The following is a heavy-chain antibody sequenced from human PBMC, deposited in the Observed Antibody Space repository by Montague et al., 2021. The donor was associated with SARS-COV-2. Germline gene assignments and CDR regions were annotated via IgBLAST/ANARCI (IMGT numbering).Heavy chain of an antibody. CDR3: ATHQSGTMMAY. Sequence: SETLSLTCAVSGGSISSSTYYCVWIRQPPGKGLEWVGTIFYSGSAYYNPSLKSRVTVSVDTSKNQFSLKLSSMTAADTAVYYCATHQSGTMMAYWGQGTLVTVPS. CDR2: IFYSGSA. CDR1: GGSISSSTYY. V-gene: IGHV4-39*01. J-gene: IGHJ4*02. D-gene: IGHD3-22*01.